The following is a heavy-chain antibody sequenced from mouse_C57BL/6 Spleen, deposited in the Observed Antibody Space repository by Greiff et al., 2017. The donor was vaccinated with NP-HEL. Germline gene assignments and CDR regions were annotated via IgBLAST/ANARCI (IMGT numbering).Heavy chain of an antibody. CDR1: GFTFSSYG. CDR2: ISSGGSYT. Sequence: EVQLVESGGDLVKPGGSLKLSCAASGFTFSSYGMSWVRQTPDKRLEWVATISSGGSYTYYPDSVKGRFTISRDNAKNTLYLQMSSLKSEDTAMYYCARGGYGSSSSYFDVWGTGTTVTVSS. J-gene: IGHJ1*03. D-gene: IGHD1-1*01. V-gene: IGHV5-6*01. CDR3: ARGGYGSSSSYFDV.